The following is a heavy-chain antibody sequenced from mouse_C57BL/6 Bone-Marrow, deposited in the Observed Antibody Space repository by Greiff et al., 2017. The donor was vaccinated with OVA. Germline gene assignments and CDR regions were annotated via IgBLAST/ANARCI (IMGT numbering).Heavy chain of an antibody. CDR3: ARSRQLRLPSYAMDY. Sequence: QVQLQQPGAELVKPGASVKMSCKASGYTFTSYWITWVKQRPGQGLEWIGDLYPGSGSTNYNEKFKSKATLTVDTSSSTAYMQLSSLTSEDSAVYYCARSRQLRLPSYAMDYWGQGTSVTVSS. CDR2: LYPGSGST. J-gene: IGHJ4*01. CDR1: GYTFTSYW. V-gene: IGHV1-55*01. D-gene: IGHD3-2*02.